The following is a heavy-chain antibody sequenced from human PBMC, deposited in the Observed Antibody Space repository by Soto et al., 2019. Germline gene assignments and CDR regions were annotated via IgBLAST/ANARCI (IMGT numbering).Heavy chain of an antibody. V-gene: IGHV6-1*01. J-gene: IGHJ3*02. CDR2: TYYRSKWYN. CDR3: ARDRGYIVVVPAAKEGAFDI. D-gene: IGHD2-2*01. CDR1: GDSVSSNIAA. Sequence: SQTLSLTCAISGDSVSSNIAAWNWIRQSPSRGLEGLGRTYYRSKWYNDYAVSVKSRITINPDTSKNQFSLQLNSVTPEDTAVYYCARDRGYIVVVPAAKEGAFDIWGQGTMVTVSS.